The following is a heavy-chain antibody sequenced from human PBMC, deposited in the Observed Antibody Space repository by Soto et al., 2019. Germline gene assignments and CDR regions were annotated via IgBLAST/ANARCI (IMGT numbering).Heavy chain of an antibody. Sequence: QITLKESAPTRVKPTQTLTLTCTFSGLSLTSRPMGVGWIRQPPGKALEWLAFIYWDDDRRYSPSLRSRLTITKSTYGNQVVHTMTHLDPVDTARYCGAHRLSGFNWNGGYFGYWGQGALVTVSS. J-gene: IGHJ4*02. V-gene: IGHV2-5*02. CDR3: AHRLSGFNWNGGYFGY. D-gene: IGHD1-1*01. CDR1: GLSLTSRPMG. CDR2: IYWDDDR.